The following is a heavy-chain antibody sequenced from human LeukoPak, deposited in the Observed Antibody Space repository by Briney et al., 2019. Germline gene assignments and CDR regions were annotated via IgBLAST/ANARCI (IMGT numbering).Heavy chain of an antibody. D-gene: IGHD4-17*01. J-gene: IGHJ4*02. CDR1: GYTFTSYA. CDR3: ARDQGEYGDYVTFWDY. V-gene: IGHV1-3*01. CDR2: ISAGNGNT. Sequence: GASVKVSCKASGYTFTSYAMHWVRQAPGQRLEWMGWISAGNGNTKYSQKFQGRVTITRDTSASTAYMELSSLRSEDTAVYYCARDQGEYGDYVTFWDYWGQGTLVTVSS.